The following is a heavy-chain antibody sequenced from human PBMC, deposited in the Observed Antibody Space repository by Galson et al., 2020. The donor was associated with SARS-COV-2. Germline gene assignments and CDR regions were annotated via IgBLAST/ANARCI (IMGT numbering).Heavy chain of an antibody. Sequence: SETLSLNCGVSGYSIAEGYFWAWIRQPTGQGLEWVASKFHSGTTYYNPSLKSRAAISLDTSQNQVSLTLTSVTAADTAVYYCARTGSGSYYTTAHYWGQGTLVTVSS. CDR2: KFHSGTT. J-gene: IGHJ4*02. CDR3: ARTGSGSYYTTAHY. V-gene: IGHV4-38-2*01. D-gene: IGHD3-10*01. CDR1: GYSIAEGYF.